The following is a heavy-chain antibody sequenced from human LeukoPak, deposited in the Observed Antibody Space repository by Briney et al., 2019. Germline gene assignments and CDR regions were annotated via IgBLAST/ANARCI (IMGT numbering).Heavy chain of an antibody. J-gene: IGHJ5*02. D-gene: IGHD2-15*01. CDR1: GFTFSSNY. CDR3: ARDSGIPENWFDP. Sequence: PGGSLRLSCAASGFTFSSNYMSWVRQAPGKGLEWVSVIYSGGSTYYADSVKGRFTISRDNSKNTLYLQMNSLRAEDTAVYYCARDSGIPENWFDPWGQGTLVTVSS. V-gene: IGHV3-53*01. CDR2: IYSGGST.